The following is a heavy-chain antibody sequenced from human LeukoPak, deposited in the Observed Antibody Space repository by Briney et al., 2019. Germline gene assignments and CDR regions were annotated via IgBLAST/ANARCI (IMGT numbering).Heavy chain of an antibody. V-gene: IGHV4-31*03. Sequence: SETLSLTCTVSGGSISSGGYYWSWIRQHPGKGLEWIGYIYYSGSTYYNPSLKSRVTLSVDTSKNQFSLKLSSVTAADTAVYYCARGPSLEFDSAFDIWGQGTMVTVSS. CDR3: ARGPSLEFDSAFDI. CDR2: IYYSGST. J-gene: IGHJ3*02. CDR1: GGSISSGGYY. D-gene: IGHD2-2*01.